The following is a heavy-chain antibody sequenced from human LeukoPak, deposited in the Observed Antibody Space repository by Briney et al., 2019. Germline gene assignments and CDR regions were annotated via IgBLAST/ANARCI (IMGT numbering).Heavy chain of an antibody. V-gene: IGHV3-43*02. Sequence: GGSLRLSCAASGFTFDDYAMHWVRQAPGKGLEWVSLISGDGGSTYYADSVKGRFTISRDNSKNTLFLQMNSLRDDDTAVYYCVRGVGVSRFNYFDPWGQGTLVVVSS. CDR2: ISGDGGST. CDR1: GFTFDDYA. CDR3: VRGVGVSRFNYFDP. J-gene: IGHJ5*02. D-gene: IGHD5-24*01.